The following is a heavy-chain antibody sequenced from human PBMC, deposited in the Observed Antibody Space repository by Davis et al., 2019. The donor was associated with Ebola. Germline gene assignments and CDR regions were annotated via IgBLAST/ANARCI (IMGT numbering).Heavy chain of an antibody. CDR1: GFTFNIFD. D-gene: IGHD4-11*01. J-gene: IGHJ4*02. CDR3: ARDSDDYSFDY. CDR2: VRSYGSDD. V-gene: IGHV3-30*02. Sequence: GESLKISCAASGFTFNIFDMHWVRQAPGRRLEWVAFVRSYGSDDHYADSVKGRFPISRDNSKNTLYLQMNSLRPEDTAVYYCARDSDDYSFDYWGQGTLVTVSS.